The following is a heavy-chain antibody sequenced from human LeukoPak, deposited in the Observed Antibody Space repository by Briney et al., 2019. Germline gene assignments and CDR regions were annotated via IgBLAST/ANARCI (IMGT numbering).Heavy chain of an antibody. V-gene: IGHV3-48*01. CDR1: GFTFSSYS. CDR2: ISSSSSTI. Sequence: GGSLRLSCAASGFTFSSYSMNWVRQAPGKGLEWVSYISSSSSTIYYADSVKGRFTISRDNAKNSLYLQMNSLRAEDTAVYYCATESGNYSGTCFDYWGQGNLVTVSS. CDR3: ATESGNYSGTCFDY. J-gene: IGHJ4*02. D-gene: IGHD1-26*01.